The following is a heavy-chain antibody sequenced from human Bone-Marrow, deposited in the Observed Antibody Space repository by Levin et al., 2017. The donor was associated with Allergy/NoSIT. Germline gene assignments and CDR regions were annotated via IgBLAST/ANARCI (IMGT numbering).Heavy chain of an antibody. V-gene: IGHV2-5*02. J-gene: IGHJ4*02. CDR3: AHLILTGVGGYDY. CDR2: IYWDGDK. Sequence: SGPTLVKPTQTLTLTCSLSGFSLNTSGVGVGWIRQPPGKALEWLTLIYWDGDKRYSPSLKNRLTITKDTSKNQVVLTMTDLAPVDTATYYCAHLILTGVGGYDYWGQGALVTVSS. CDR1: GFSLNTSGVG. D-gene: IGHD3-9*01.